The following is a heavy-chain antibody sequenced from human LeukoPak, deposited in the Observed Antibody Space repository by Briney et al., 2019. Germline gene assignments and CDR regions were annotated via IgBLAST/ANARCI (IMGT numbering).Heavy chain of an antibody. V-gene: IGHV1-18*01. Sequence: ASVKVSCKASSYTFTRYGISWVRQAPGQGLEWMGWISGSNGNTNYAQKFQGRVTMTRDTSISTAYMELSRLRSDDTAVYYCARVRKEWELRDAFDIWGQGTMVTVSS. J-gene: IGHJ3*02. D-gene: IGHD1-26*01. CDR3: ARVRKEWELRDAFDI. CDR2: ISGSNGNT. CDR1: SYTFTRYG.